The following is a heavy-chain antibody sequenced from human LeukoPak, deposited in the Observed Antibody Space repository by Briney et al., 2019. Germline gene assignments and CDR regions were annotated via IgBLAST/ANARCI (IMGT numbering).Heavy chain of an antibody. CDR1: GGSISSGSYY. V-gene: IGHV4-61*02. J-gene: IGHJ4*02. Sequence: SETLSLTCTVPGGSISSGSYYWSWIRQPAGKGLEWIGRIYTSGSTNYNPSLKSRVTISVDTSKNQFSLRLSSVTAADTAVYYCARVTGYVMEDYFDYWGQGTLVTVSS. CDR3: ARVTGYVMEDYFDY. D-gene: IGHD6-13*01. CDR2: IYTSGST.